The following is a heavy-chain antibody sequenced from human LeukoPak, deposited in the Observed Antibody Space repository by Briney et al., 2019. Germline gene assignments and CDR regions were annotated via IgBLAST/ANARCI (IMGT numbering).Heavy chain of an antibody. Sequence: SETLSLTCTVSGGSISSYYWSWIWQPPGKGLEWIGYIYYSGSTNYNPSLKSRVTISVDTSKNQFSLKLSSVTAADTAVYYCASSTYIAAAGTGGWDYWGQGTLVTVSS. CDR2: IYYSGST. CDR1: GGSISSYY. J-gene: IGHJ4*02. CDR3: ASSTYIAAAGTGGWDY. V-gene: IGHV4-59*08. D-gene: IGHD6-13*01.